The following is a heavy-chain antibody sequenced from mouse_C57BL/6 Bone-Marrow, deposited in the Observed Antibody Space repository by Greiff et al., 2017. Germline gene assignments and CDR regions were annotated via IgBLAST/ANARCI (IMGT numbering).Heavy chain of an antibody. J-gene: IGHJ2*01. CDR3: AREDECYYPDY. Sequence: QVQLQQPGAELVMPGASVKLSCKASGYTFTSYWMHWVKQRPGQGLEWIGEIDPSDSYTNYNQKFKGKSTLTVDQSSSKASMQLRSLTSEDAAVYYSAREDECYYPDYWGQGTTLTVSS. V-gene: IGHV1-69*01. CDR1: GYTFTSYW. CDR2: IDPSDSYT.